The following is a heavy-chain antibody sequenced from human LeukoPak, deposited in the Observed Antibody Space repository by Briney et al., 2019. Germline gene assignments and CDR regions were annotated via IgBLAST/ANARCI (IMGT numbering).Heavy chain of an antibody. V-gene: IGHV4-34*01. CDR3: ARGFTRRYSYGP. D-gene: IGHD5-18*01. CDR1: GGSFSGYY. CDR2: INHSGST. J-gene: IGHJ4*02. Sequence: SETLSLTCAVYGGSFSGYYWSWIRQPPGRGLEWTGEINHSGSTNYNPSLKSRVTISVDTSKNQFSLKLSSVTAADTAVYHCARGFTRRYSYGPWGQGTLVTVSS.